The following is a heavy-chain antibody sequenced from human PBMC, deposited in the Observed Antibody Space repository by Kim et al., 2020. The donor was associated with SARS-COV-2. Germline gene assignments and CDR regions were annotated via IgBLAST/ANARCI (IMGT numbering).Heavy chain of an antibody. Sequence: GGSLRLSCAASGFTFSSYSMNWVRQAPGKGLEWVSSISSSSSYIYYADSVKGRFTISRDNAKNSLYLQMNSLRAEDTAVYYCARDLVAGFWSGYSDYWGQGTLVTVSS. CDR1: GFTFSSYS. CDR2: ISSSSSYI. J-gene: IGHJ4*02. D-gene: IGHD3-3*01. CDR3: ARDLVAGFWSGYSDY. V-gene: IGHV3-21*01.